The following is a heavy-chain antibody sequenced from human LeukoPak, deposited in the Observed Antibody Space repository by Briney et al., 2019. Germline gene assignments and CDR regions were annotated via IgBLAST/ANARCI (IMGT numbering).Heavy chain of an antibody. D-gene: IGHD1-26*01. J-gene: IGHJ4*02. CDR3: ASEWELPHRDY. CDR1: GGTFSSYA. CDR2: IIPILGIA. Sequence: GASVKVSCKASGGTFSSYAISWVRQAPGQGLEWMGRIIPILGIANYAQKFRGRVTITADKSTSTAYMELSSLRSEDTAVYYCASEWELPHRDYWGQGTLVTVSS. V-gene: IGHV1-69*04.